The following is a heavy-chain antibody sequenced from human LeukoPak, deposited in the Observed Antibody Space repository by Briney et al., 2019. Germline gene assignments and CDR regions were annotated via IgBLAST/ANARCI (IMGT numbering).Heavy chain of an antibody. J-gene: IGHJ5*02. D-gene: IGHD2-2*01. CDR3: ARADCSGSTCYLRRSWFDP. Sequence: GGSLRLSCVASGFTFSNYLMHWVRQAPGKGLEWVSSISTSSRYIYYRDSVKGRFTISRDDAKNSLYLQMNSLRVEDTAVYYCARADCSGSTCYLRRSWFDPWGQGTLVTVSS. V-gene: IGHV3-21*01. CDR1: GFTFSNYL. CDR2: ISTSSRYI.